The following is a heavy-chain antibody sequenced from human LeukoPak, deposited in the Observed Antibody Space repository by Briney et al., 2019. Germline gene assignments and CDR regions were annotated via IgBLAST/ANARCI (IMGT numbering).Heavy chain of an antibody. CDR2: ISTDGSDK. D-gene: IGHD6-13*01. CDR3: AKDGTSSWFGEAT. J-gene: IGHJ5*02. CDR1: GFTFSDYG. V-gene: IGHV3-30*18. Sequence: GRSLRLSCAASGFTFSDYGMQWVRQAPGKGLEWVALISTDGSDKDYADSVKGRFTLSRDNSKNTLYLQMNSLRAEDTAVYYCAKDGTSSWFGEATWGQGTLVTVSS.